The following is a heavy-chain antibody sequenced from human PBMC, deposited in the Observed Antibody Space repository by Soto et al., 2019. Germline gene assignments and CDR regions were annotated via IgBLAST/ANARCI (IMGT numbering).Heavy chain of an antibody. V-gene: IGHV3-73*01. J-gene: IGHJ4*02. CDR1: GFTFSGSA. Sequence: PGGSLRLSCAASGFTFSGSAMHWVRQASGKGLEWVGRIRSKANSYATAYAASVKGRFTISRDDSKNTAYLQMNSLKTEDTAVYYCTRGLYDSLYGSGSPGIDYWGQGTLVTVSS. D-gene: IGHD3-10*01. CDR2: IRSKANSYAT. CDR3: TRGLYDSLYGSGSPGIDY.